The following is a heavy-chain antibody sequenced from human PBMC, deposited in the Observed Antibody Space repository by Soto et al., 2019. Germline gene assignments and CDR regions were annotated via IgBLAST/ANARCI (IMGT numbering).Heavy chain of an antibody. Sequence: QVQLQESGPGLVKPSQTLSLTCTVSGGSISSGGYYWSWIRQHPGKGLEWIGYIYYTGTTYYNPSLKSRVTISVDTSKNQFSLELISVTAADTAVCYCARVYGDYRSWFDPWGQGTLVTVSS. CDR1: GGSISSGGYY. CDR3: ARVYGDYRSWFDP. D-gene: IGHD4-17*01. CDR2: IYYTGTT. V-gene: IGHV4-31*03. J-gene: IGHJ5*02.